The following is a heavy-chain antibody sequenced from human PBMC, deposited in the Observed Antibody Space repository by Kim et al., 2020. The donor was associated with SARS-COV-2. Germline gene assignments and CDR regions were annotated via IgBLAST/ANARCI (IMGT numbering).Heavy chain of an antibody. V-gene: IGHV3-9*01. J-gene: IGHJ6*02. CDR1: GFTFDDYA. D-gene: IGHD6-19*01. CDR2: ISWNSGSI. Sequence: GGSLRLSCAASGFTFDDYAMHWVRQAPGKGLEWVSGISWNSGSIGYADSVKGRFTISRDNAKNSLYLQMNSLRAEDTALYYCAKEVSGWKTLGGMDVWGQGTTVTVSS. CDR3: AKEVSGWKTLGGMDV.